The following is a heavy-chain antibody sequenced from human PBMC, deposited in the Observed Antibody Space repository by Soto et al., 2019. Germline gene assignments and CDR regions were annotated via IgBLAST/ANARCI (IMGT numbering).Heavy chain of an antibody. CDR1: VYTLTELS. V-gene: IGHV1-24*01. Sequence: SVKVSVKVSVYTLTELSMHLVRQAPGEVLEWMGSFDPEDGETIYTQTFQGRLTLTGDTSTDTAHMEMSRLRSEDTAVYYCTTSLELPLGTDVWGQGTTVTVSS. CDR2: FDPEDGET. D-gene: IGHD1-7*01. J-gene: IGHJ6*02. CDR3: TTSLELPLGTDV.